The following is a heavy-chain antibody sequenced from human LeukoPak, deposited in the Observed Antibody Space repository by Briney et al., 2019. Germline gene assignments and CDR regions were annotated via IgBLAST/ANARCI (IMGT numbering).Heavy chain of an antibody. CDR1: GYSFISYW. V-gene: IGHV5-51*01. Sequence: GESLKISCQGTGYSFISYWIAWARQMPGKGLEWMGIIYPGDSDTRYSPSFQGQVTISVDKSINTAYLQWSSLKASDTAIYYCARRWTLAAAGAAAAYWGQGTLVTVSS. CDR2: IYPGDSDT. CDR3: ARRWTLAAAGAAAAY. D-gene: IGHD6-13*01. J-gene: IGHJ4*02.